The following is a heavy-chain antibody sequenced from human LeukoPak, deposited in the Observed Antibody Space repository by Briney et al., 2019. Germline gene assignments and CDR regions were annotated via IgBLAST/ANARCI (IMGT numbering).Heavy chain of an antibody. D-gene: IGHD2/OR15-2a*01. CDR2: IKPSAKST. Sequence: GASVKVSCKASGYTFTSYYMHWVRQAPGQGLEWMGIIKPSAKSTLYAQKFQGRVTVTSDMSTSTVYVELSSLRSEDTAVYYCAREVPETFNFDYWGQETLVTVSS. J-gene: IGHJ4*02. CDR1: GYTFTSYY. V-gene: IGHV1-46*01. CDR3: AREVPETFNFDY.